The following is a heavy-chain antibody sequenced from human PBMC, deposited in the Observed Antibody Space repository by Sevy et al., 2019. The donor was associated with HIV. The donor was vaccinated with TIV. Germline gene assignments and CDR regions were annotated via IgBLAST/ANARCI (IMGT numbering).Heavy chain of an antibody. CDR1: GFTFSSYG. J-gene: IGHJ4*02. Sequence: GGSLRLSCAASGFTFSSYGMHWVRQAPGKGLEWVAVISYDGSNKYYADSVKGRFTISRDNSKNTLYLQMNSLRAEETAVYYCAKDGGGWDDFWSGYYNDYWGQGTLVTVSS. D-gene: IGHD3-3*01. CDR2: ISYDGSNK. V-gene: IGHV3-30*18. CDR3: AKDGGGWDDFWSGYYNDY.